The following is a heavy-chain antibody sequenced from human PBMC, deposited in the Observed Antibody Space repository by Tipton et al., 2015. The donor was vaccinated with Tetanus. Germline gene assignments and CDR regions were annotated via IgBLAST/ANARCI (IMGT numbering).Heavy chain of an antibody. D-gene: IGHD6-13*01. Sequence: SLRLSCAASGFTFSSYAMSWVRQAPGKGLEWVSAISGSGGSTYYADSVKGRFTISRDNSKNTLYLQMNSLRAEDTAVYYCAKDQWAQLDYYYDMDVWGQGTTVTVSS. CDR2: ISGSGGST. CDR3: AKDQWAQLDYYYDMDV. CDR1: GFTFSSYA. V-gene: IGHV3-23*01. J-gene: IGHJ6*02.